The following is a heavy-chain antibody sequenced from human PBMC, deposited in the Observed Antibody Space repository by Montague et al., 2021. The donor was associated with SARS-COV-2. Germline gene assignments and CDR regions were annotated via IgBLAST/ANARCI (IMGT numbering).Heavy chain of an antibody. CDR3: TKGNEAFGF. J-gene: IGHJ1*01. D-gene: IGHD1-1*01. CDR1: GASISGSF. CDR2: PSDTGDA. Sequence: SETLSLTCTVSGASISGSFWSWIRQPPGKGPEWVGYPSDTGDAKLNPSLESRGSISVDTSKNQFSLTLTSVTAVDTALYFCTKGNEAFGFWGRGTLVIVSS. V-gene: IGHV4-59*03.